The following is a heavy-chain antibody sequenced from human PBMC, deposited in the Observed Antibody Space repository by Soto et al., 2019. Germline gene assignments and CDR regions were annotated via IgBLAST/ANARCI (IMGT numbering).Heavy chain of an antibody. D-gene: IGHD3-22*01. CDR2: INSDGSRT. CDR1: GFTITSYW. J-gene: IGHJ6*02. Sequence: GSLRLSCAAFGFTITSYWMHWVRQAPGKGLVWVSRINSDGSRTTYADSVKGRFTISRDNAKNTVYLQMKSLRAEDTALYYCASESDSSGFPFAQHFYYNGMDVWGQGTTVTVSS. V-gene: IGHV3-74*01. CDR3: ASESDSSGFPFAQHFYYNGMDV.